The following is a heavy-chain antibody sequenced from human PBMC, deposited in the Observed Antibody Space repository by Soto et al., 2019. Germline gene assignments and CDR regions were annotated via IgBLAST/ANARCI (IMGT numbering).Heavy chain of an antibody. Sequence: EVQVVESGGDLVEPGGSLRLSCETSGFMFSSAWMSWVRQAPGKGLEWVARIKSKKDGGARDYAAPVNGRFSISRDDSKSTVYLQMNSLRAEDTALYYCVEGWNDFWGQGPLVTVSS. CDR3: VEGWNDF. D-gene: IGHD1-1*01. V-gene: IGHV3-15*01. CDR1: GFMFSSAW. J-gene: IGHJ4*02. CDR2: IKSKKDGGAR.